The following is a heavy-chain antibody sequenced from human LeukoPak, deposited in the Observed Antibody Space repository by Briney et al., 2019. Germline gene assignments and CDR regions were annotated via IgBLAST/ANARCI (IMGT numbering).Heavy chain of an antibody. CDR2: IRSKAYGGTT. CDR3: TRDLAGGHIVVLIGAVAFPM. J-gene: IGHJ3*02. CDR1: GFTFGDYA. Sequence: GGSLRLSCTASGFTFGDYAMSWVRQAPGKGLEWVGFIRSKAYGGTTEYAASVKGRFTISRDDSKSIAYLQMNSLKTEETAVYYCTRDLAGGHIVVLIGAVAFPMWRQGTM. V-gene: IGHV3-49*04. D-gene: IGHD2-21*01.